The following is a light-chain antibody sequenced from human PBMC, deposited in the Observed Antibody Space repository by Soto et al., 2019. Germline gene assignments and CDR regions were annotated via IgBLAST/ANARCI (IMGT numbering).Light chain of an antibody. CDR1: QSLLHITGETF. CDR2: EVS. J-gene: IGKJ5*01. V-gene: IGKV2D-29*02. CDR3: MQSTQIPPT. Sequence: DVVMTQTPLSLSVAPGQPASISCKSSQSLLHITGETFLFWYLQKPGQSPQLLSYEVSTRVSGVPDRFSGRGSGTDFTLEISRVEPDDVGIYYCMQSTQIPPTFGQGTRLEI.